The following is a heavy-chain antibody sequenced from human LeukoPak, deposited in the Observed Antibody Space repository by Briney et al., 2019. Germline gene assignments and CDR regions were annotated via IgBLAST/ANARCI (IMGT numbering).Heavy chain of an antibody. CDR3: ARVVATYGDYYMDV. CDR2: ISAYNGNT. D-gene: IGHD5-12*01. CDR1: GYTFNRNV. Sequence: ASVKVSCKASGYTFNRNVIRGVRQAPGQGLEWMGWISAYNGNTNYAQKLQGRLTMTTDTSTSTAYMALRSLRSDDTAVYYCARVVATYGDYYMDVWGKGTTVTVSS. J-gene: IGHJ6*03. V-gene: IGHV1-18*01.